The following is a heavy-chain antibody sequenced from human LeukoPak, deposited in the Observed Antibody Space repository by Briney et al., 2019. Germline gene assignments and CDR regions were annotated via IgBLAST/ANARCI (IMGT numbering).Heavy chain of an antibody. Sequence: GGSLRPSCAASGLTFSSYAMSWVRQAPGKGLEWVSAISGSGGSTYYADSVKGRFTISRDNAKNTLYLQMNSLTAEDTAVYYCAREDGDAYNFFDYWGQGTLVTVSS. CDR2: ISGSGGST. V-gene: IGHV3-23*01. D-gene: IGHD5-24*01. CDR1: GLTFSSYA. CDR3: AREDGDAYNFFDY. J-gene: IGHJ4*02.